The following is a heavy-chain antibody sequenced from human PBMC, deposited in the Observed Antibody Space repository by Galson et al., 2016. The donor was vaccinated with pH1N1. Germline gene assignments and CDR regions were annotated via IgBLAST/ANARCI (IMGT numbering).Heavy chain of an antibody. V-gene: IGHV4-31*03. CDR3: ARVGGSSELGFFADY. CDR2: IYYSGST. Sequence: TLSLTCTVSGGSISSGGYYWSWIRQHPGKGLAWIGYIYYSGSTYYNPSLKSRVTISVDTSKNQFSLKLSSVTAADTAVYYCARVGGSSELGFFADYWGQGTLVTVSS. J-gene: IGHJ4*02. D-gene: IGHD6-6*01. CDR1: GGSISSGGYY.